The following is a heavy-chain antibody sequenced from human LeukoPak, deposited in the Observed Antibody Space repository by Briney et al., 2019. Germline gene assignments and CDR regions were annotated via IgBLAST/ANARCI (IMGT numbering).Heavy chain of an antibody. D-gene: IGHD2-2*01. J-gene: IGHJ4*02. CDR1: GYTFTSYG. Sequence: VASVKVSCKASGYTFTSYGISWVRQAPGQGLEWMGWISAYNGNTNYAQKLQGRVTMTTDTSTSTAYMELRSPRSDDTAVYYCASGYCSSTSCYSVDYWGQGTLVTVSS. CDR3: ASGYCSSTSCYSVDY. V-gene: IGHV1-18*01. CDR2: ISAYNGNT.